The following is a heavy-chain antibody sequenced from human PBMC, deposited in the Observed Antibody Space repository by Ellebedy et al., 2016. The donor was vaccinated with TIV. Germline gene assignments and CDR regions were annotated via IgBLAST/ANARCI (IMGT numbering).Heavy chain of an antibody. CDR3: ARGAITGTSPWYFDY. J-gene: IGHJ4*02. CDR2: IYYSGST. CDR1: GGSISSSSYY. Sequence: SETLSLTCTVSGGSISSSSYYWSWIRQPPGKGLEWIGYIYYSGSTNYNPSLKSRVTISVDTSKNQFSLKLSSVTAADTAVYYCARGAITGTSPWYFDYWGQGTLVTVSS. D-gene: IGHD1-20*01. V-gene: IGHV4-61*01.